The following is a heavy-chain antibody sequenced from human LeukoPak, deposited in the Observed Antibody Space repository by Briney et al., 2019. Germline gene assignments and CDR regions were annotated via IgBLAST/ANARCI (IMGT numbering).Heavy chain of an antibody. CDR2: INPNSGGT. Sequence: AASVKVSFKASGYTFTGYYIHWARQAPGQGLEWMGWINPNSGGTYYVQKFQGRVTMTRDTSISTTYMELSRLTSDDTAVYYCARGAYAEYFQYWGQGTLVTVSS. D-gene: IGHD4-17*01. CDR3: ARGAYAEYFQY. CDR1: GYTFTGYY. V-gene: IGHV1-2*02. J-gene: IGHJ1*01.